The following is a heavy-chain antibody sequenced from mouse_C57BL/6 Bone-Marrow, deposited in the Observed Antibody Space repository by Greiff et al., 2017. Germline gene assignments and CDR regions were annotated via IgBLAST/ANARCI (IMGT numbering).Heavy chain of an antibody. CDR2: IEPENGDT. J-gene: IGHJ3*01. CDR3: TIYYYCRNAWFAY. Sequence: VQLQQSGAELVRPGASVKLSCTASGFNIKDDYMHWVKQRPEQGLEWIGWIEPENGDTEYASKFQGKATITADTSSNTAYLQLSSLTSEDTAVYFCTIYYYCRNAWFAYWGQGTLVTVSA. V-gene: IGHV14-4*01. CDR1: GFNIKDDY. D-gene: IGHD1-1*01.